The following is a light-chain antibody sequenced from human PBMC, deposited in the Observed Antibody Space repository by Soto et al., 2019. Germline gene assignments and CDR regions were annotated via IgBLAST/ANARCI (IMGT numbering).Light chain of an antibody. V-gene: IGLV2-14*01. J-gene: IGLJ2*01. CDR3: SSYTGSTTHVL. CDR2: EVY. CDR1: GTSSDVRDYNF. Sequence: QSALTQPASVSGSRGQSITISCTGTGTSSDVRDYNFVSWYQHHPGKAPQLLIYEVYNRPSGVSARFSGSKSVNTASLTISGLKAEDEADYYCSSYTGSTTHVLFGGGTKLTVL.